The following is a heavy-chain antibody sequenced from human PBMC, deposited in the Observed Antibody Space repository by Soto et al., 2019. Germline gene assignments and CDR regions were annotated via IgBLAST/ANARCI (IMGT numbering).Heavy chain of an antibody. CDR2: INPNSGAT. V-gene: IGHV1-2*02. J-gene: IGHJ6*02. CDR1: GSTFTGDY. Sequence: QVQVVQSGAEVKKPGASVKVSCKASGSTFTGDYMHWVRKAPGQGLEWMGWINPNSGATNYAQKFQDRVTVTRDTSISTAYMELSRLRSDDTAVYYCARGRHMDGWGPGTTVTVSS. CDR3: ARGRHMDG.